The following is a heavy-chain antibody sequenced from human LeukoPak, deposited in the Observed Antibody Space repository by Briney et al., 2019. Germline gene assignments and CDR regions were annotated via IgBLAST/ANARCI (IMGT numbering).Heavy chain of an antibody. V-gene: IGHV3-7*01. CDR3: AELGITMIGGV. Sequence: GGSLRLSCSASGFTLSNYWMHWVRQAPGKGLEWVANIKQDGSEKYYVDSVKGRFTISRDNAKNSLYLQMNSLRAEDTAVYYCAELGITMIGGVWGKGTTVTISS. CDR2: IKQDGSEK. CDR1: GFTLSNYW. D-gene: IGHD3-10*02. J-gene: IGHJ6*04.